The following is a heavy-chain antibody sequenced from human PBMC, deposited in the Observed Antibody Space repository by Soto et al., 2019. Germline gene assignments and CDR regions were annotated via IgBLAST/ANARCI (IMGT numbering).Heavy chain of an antibody. CDR2: ISGSGGST. D-gene: IGHD2-15*01. J-gene: IGHJ4*02. V-gene: IGHV3-23*01. CDR1: GFTFSSYA. Sequence: EVQLLESGGGLVQPGGSLRLSCAASGFTFSSYAMSWVRQAPGKGLEWVSAISGSGGSTYYADSVKGRFTISRDNSKNTLYLQMNSLRAEDTAVYYCAIILGYCSGGSCYSLRVSFRNWGQGTLVTVSS. CDR3: AIILGYCSGGSCYSLRVSFRN.